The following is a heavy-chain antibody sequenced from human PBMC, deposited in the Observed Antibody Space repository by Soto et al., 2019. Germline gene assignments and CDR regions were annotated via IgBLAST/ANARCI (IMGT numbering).Heavy chain of an antibody. Sequence: ASVKVSCKASGGTFSSYAISWVRQAPGQGLEWMGGIIPIFGTANYAQKFQGRVTITADKSTSTAYMELSSLRSEDTAVYYCAGGAPHIVVLTDGHFDYWGQGTLVADSS. CDR2: IIPIFGTA. CDR1: GGTFSSYA. J-gene: IGHJ4*02. D-gene: IGHD2-21*02. V-gene: IGHV1-69*06. CDR3: AGGAPHIVVLTDGHFDY.